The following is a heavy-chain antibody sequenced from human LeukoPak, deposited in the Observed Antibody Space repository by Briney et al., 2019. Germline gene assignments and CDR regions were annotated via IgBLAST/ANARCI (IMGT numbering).Heavy chain of an antibody. CDR1: EFSVGSNY. D-gene: IGHD2-15*01. CDR2: ISGSGGST. J-gene: IGHJ6*03. CDR3: AKDRAYCSGGSCNFYYYYYMDV. V-gene: IGHV3-23*01. Sequence: PGGSLRLSCAASEFSVGSNYMTWVRQAPGKGLEWVSAISGSGGSTYYADSVKGRFTISRDNSKNTLYLQMNSLRAEDTAVYYCAKDRAYCSGGSCNFYYYYYMDVWGKGTTVTVSS.